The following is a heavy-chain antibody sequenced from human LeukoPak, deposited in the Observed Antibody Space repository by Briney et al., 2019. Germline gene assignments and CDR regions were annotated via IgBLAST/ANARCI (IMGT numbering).Heavy chain of an antibody. Sequence: SETLSLTCAVSGYSISSGYYWGWIRQPPGKGLEWIGSSYHSGSTYYNPSPKSRVTISVDTSKNQFSLKLSSVTAADTAVYYCARPAATEDAFDIWGQGTMVTVSS. CDR3: ARPAATEDAFDI. CDR2: SYHSGST. D-gene: IGHD2-2*01. V-gene: IGHV4-38-2*01. J-gene: IGHJ3*02. CDR1: GYSISSGYY.